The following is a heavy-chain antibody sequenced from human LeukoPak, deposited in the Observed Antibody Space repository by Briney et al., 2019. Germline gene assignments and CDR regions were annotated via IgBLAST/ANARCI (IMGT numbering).Heavy chain of an antibody. Sequence: PSETLSLTCTVSGGSISSYYWSWIRQPPGKGLEWIGYIYYSGSTNYNPSLKSRVTISVDTSKNQFSLKLSSVTAADTAVYYWAREGGTSSSLYSWLFEPWGDGALGTLSS. CDR2: IYYSGST. V-gene: IGHV4-59*01. CDR1: GGSISSYY. CDR3: AREGGTSSSLYSWLFEP. J-gene: IGHJ5*02. D-gene: IGHD6-13*01.